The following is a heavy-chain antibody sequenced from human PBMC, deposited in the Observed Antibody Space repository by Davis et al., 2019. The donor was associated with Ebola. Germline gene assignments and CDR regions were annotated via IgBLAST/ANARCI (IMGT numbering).Heavy chain of an antibody. D-gene: IGHD4-17*01. CDR2: IYNVYTM. CDR1: GFRFINYG. CDR3: ARAEDDYGEYPDALDI. J-gene: IGHJ3*02. Sequence: GESLKLSCEGSGFRFINYGMSWVRQAPGKGLEWVSVIYNVYTMYYADSVKGRFTISRDSSMNTVYLQMSSLRAEDTAVYYCARAEDDYGEYPDALDIWGQGTVVTVSS. V-gene: IGHV3-53*01.